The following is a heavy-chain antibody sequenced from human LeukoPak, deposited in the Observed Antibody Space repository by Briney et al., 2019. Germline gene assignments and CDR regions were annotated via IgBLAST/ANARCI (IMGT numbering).Heavy chain of an antibody. CDR2: IYYSGST. J-gene: IGHJ3*02. CDR1: GGSISSYY. Sequence: SETLSLTCTVSGGSISSYYWSWIRQPPGKGLEWIGYIYYSGSTNYSPSLKSRVTISVDTSKNQFSLKLSSVTAADTAVYYCARGGFLEWLLNDAFDIWGQGTMVTVSS. V-gene: IGHV4-59*01. D-gene: IGHD3-3*01. CDR3: ARGGFLEWLLNDAFDI.